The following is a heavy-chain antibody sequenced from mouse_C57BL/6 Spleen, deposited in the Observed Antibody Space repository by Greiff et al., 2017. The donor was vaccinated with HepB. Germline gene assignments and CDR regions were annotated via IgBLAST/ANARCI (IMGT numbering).Heavy chain of an antibody. J-gene: IGHJ3*01. CDR3: ARRGWDGPWFAY. Sequence: VQLQQSGAELVKPGASVKISCKASGYAFSSYWMNWVKQRPGKGLEWIGQIYPGDGDTNYNGKFKGKATVTADKSSSTAYMQLSSLTSEDSAVYFCARRGWDGPWFAYWGQGTLVTVSA. D-gene: IGHD4-1*01. V-gene: IGHV1-80*01. CDR1: GYAFSSYW. CDR2: IYPGDGDT.